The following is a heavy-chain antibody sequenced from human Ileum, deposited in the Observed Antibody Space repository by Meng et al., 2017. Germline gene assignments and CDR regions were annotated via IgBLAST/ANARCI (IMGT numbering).Heavy chain of an antibody. D-gene: IGHD3-3*01. CDR1: WFTFSRYW. V-gene: IGHV3-74*01. Sequence: LSASGRVLVRAGGSFSPCYAASWFTFSRYWSDWVRQAPGKGLVWVSRINSDGSTTNYADSLKGRFTISRDNAKNTLYLQMNSLRAEDTAVYYCATGGSGYFNYWGQGTLVTVSS. CDR2: INSDGSTT. CDR3: ATGGSGYFNY. J-gene: IGHJ4*02.